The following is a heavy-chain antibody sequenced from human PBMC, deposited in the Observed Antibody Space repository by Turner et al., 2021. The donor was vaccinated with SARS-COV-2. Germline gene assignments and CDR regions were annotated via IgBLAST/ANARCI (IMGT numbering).Heavy chain of an antibody. Sequence: EVQLVESGGGLIQPGGSLRLSCAASGFTVSSNYMTWVRQAPGKGLEWVSVIYSGGSTYYADSVKGRFTITRNNSKNTLYLQMNSLRAEDTAVYYCARDLMEVGGMDVWGQGTTVTVSS. D-gene: IGHD3-3*01. CDR1: GFTVSSNY. J-gene: IGHJ6*02. CDR3: ARDLMEVGGMDV. CDR2: IYSGGST. V-gene: IGHV3-53*01.